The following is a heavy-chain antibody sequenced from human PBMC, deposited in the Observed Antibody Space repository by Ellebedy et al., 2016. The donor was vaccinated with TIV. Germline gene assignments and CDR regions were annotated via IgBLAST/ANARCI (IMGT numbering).Heavy chain of an antibody. V-gene: IGHV3-23*01. CDR1: GFTFISYA. CDR2: ISHTGSRT. D-gene: IGHD3-22*01. Sequence: PGGSLRLSCAASGFTFISYAMSWVRQAPGKGLEWVSTISHTGSRTYYADSVEGRFTIPRDNSKKTLYLQMNSLRAEDTAIYYCAKGRGGGSDSSAPRYYFDYWGLGTLVTVSS. CDR3: AKGRGGGSDSSAPRYYFDY. J-gene: IGHJ4*02.